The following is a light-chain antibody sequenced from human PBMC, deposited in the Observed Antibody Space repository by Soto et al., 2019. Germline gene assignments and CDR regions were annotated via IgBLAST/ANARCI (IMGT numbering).Light chain of an antibody. CDR2: AAS. J-gene: IGKJ3*01. Sequence: DIPMTQSPSSLSASVGDRVTITCRASQGISNSLAWYQQKPGKVPKLLIYAASTLQSGVPSRFSGSGSGTDFTLTINSLQPEDVATYYCEKYSSAPPFTFGPGTKVDIK. CDR3: EKYSSAPPFT. CDR1: QGISNS. V-gene: IGKV1-27*01.